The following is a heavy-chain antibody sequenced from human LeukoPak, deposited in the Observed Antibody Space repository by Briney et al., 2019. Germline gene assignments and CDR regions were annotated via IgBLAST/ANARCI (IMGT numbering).Heavy chain of an antibody. Sequence: ASVKVSCKASGYTFTGYHLHWVRQAPGQGLEWMGWINPNSGDTNYAQKFQGRVTMTRDTSISTAYMELSRLRSDDTAVYFCARQRGVNGWHFDYWGQGTLVTVSS. CDR3: ARQRGVNGWHFDY. J-gene: IGHJ4*02. CDR2: INPNSGDT. CDR1: GYTFTGYH. V-gene: IGHV1-2*02. D-gene: IGHD6-19*01.